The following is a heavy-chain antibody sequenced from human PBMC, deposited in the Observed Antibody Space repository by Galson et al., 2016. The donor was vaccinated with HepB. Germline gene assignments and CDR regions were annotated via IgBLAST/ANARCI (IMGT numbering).Heavy chain of an antibody. Sequence: SLRLSCAASGFTFRNYGMTWVRQAPGKGLEVVSSISRSGDSTDYADSVKGRFTISRDTSKNTLSLQMNSLTADDTAIYYCVQGSTAPAVWGKGTTVTVSS. CDR3: VQGSTAPAV. V-gene: IGHV3-23*01. D-gene: IGHD2-2*01. CDR2: ISRSGDST. J-gene: IGHJ6*04. CDR1: GFTFRNYG.